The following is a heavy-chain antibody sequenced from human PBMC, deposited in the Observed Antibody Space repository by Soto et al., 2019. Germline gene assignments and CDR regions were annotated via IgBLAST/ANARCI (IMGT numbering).Heavy chain of an antibody. Sequence: PSETLSLTCTVFGGSISSYYWSWIRQPPGKGLEWIGYIYYSGSTNYNPSLKSRVTISVDTSKNQFSLKLSSVTAADTAVYYCARDRGYPETYGMDVWGQGTTVTVSS. CDR2: IYYSGST. J-gene: IGHJ6*02. CDR1: GGSISSYY. D-gene: IGHD3-10*01. V-gene: IGHV4-59*01. CDR3: ARDRGYPETYGMDV.